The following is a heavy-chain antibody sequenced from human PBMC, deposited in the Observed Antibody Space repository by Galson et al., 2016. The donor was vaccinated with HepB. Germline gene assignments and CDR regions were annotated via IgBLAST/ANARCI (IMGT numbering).Heavy chain of an antibody. Sequence: SLRLSCAASGFIFSDYEMCWVRQTPGKGLEWISYIRGSGGTAYYSDSLQGRFSISRDNINNLVYLQMNYLRAEDTATYYCARLRYYYGSGSYFDFWGQGNLVTVSS. CDR1: GFIFSDYE. CDR2: IRGSGGTA. CDR3: ARLRYYYGSGSYFDF. D-gene: IGHD3-10*01. V-gene: IGHV3-48*03. J-gene: IGHJ4*02.